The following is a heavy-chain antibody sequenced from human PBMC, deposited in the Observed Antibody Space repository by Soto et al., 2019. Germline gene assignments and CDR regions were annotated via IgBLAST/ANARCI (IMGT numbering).Heavy chain of an antibody. CDR3: PRVDLSVSYSDH. CDR2: IYHTGST. J-gene: IGHJ4*02. V-gene: IGHV4-59*01. D-gene: IGHD1-26*01. CDR1: GGSISSYY. Sequence: QVQLQESGPGLVKPSETLSLTCTVSGGSISSYYWSWIRQPPGKGLEWIGYIYHTGSTNYNPSLKLSLTLSADTSKTQFSLKLSSVTAAATAMYYSPRVDLSVSYSDHWGKGTMVTVSS.